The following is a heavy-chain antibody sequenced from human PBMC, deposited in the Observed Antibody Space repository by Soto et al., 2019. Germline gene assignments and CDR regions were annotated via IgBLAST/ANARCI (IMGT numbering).Heavy chain of an antibody. Sequence: QAQLEQSGGEVKKPGSSVKVSCKASRVAFSKFIVTWVRQAPGLGLEWVGGISPIFGTANYAQKFQGRVTITADESTSTSYMELNNLRSEDTAVYYCAKVRYSSPMGYYYGMDVWGQGTTVTVSS. D-gene: IGHD6-19*01. CDR1: RVAFSKFI. CDR3: AKVRYSSPMGYYYGMDV. CDR2: ISPIFGTA. V-gene: IGHV1-69*01. J-gene: IGHJ6*02.